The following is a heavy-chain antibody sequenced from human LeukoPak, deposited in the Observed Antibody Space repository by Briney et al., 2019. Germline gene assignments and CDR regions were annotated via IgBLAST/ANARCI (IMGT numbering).Heavy chain of an antibody. Sequence: SETLSLTCTVSGGSISSSSYYWGWIRQPPGKGLEWIGSIYYSGSTYYNPSLKSRVTISLDTSKNQFSLKLSSVTAADTAVYYCARVDIVATNAFDIWGQGTMVTVSS. CDR2: IYYSGST. J-gene: IGHJ3*02. D-gene: IGHD5-12*01. CDR1: GGSISSSSYY. V-gene: IGHV4-39*07. CDR3: ARVDIVATNAFDI.